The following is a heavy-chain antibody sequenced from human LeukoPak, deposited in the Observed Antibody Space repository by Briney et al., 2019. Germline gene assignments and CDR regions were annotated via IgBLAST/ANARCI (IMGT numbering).Heavy chain of an antibody. CDR2: ISGSGGST. D-gene: IGHD5-18*01. Sequence: GGSLRLSCAASGFTFSSYAMSWVRRAPGKGLEWVSAISGSGGSTYYADSVRGRFTISRDNSKNTLYLQMNSLRAEDTAVYYCAKDSGYSYGSSFDYWGQGTLVTVSS. CDR1: GFTFSSYA. CDR3: AKDSGYSYGSSFDY. J-gene: IGHJ4*02. V-gene: IGHV3-23*01.